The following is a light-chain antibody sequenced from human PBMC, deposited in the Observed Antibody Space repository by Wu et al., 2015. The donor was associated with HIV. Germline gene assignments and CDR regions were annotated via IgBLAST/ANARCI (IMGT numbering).Light chain of an antibody. Sequence: VLTQSPVILSLSPGERATLSCRASHSIDRSVAWYQQRPGQSPRLLIYDASTRATDIPARFRGGGSGTGFTLTISSLDPEDFAIYYCQQRSYSPLTFGQGTRLEI. V-gene: IGKV3-11*01. J-gene: IGKJ5*01. CDR1: HSIDRS. CDR2: DAS. CDR3: QQRSYSPLT.